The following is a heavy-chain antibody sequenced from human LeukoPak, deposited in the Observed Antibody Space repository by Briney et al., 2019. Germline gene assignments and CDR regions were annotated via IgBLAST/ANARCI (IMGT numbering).Heavy chain of an antibody. CDR3: ARDNGPPVVVVAATVDDAFDI. D-gene: IGHD2-15*01. J-gene: IGHJ3*02. CDR1: GDSVSSNCAA. Sequence: SQTLSLTCAISGDSVSSNCAAWNWIRQSPSRGLEWLGRTYYRSKWYNDYAVSVKSRITINPDTSKNQFSLQLNSVTPEDTAVYYCARDNGPPVVVVAATVDDAFDIWGQGTMVTVSS. CDR2: TYYRSKWYN. V-gene: IGHV6-1*01.